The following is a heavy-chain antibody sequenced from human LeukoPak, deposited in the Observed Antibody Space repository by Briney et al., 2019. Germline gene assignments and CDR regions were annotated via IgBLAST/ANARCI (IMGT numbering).Heavy chain of an antibody. V-gene: IGHV1-18*01. D-gene: IGHD3-22*01. J-gene: IGHJ3*02. CDR1: GYTFTSYG. CDR2: ISAYNGNT. Sequence: ASVKVSCKASGYTFTSYGISWVRQAPGQGLEWMGWISAYNGNTNYAQKLQGRVTMTRDTSTSTVYMELSSLRSEDTAVYYCASEQGESYYYDSSGPSDAFDIWGQGTMVTVSS. CDR3: ASEQGESYYYDSSGPSDAFDI.